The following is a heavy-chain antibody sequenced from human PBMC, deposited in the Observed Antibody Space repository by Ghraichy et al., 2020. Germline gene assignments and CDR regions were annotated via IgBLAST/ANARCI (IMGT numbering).Heavy chain of an antibody. Sequence: GGSLRLSCAASGFTFGNDGMSWFRQAPGKGLEWVAFIRSKAYGGTAEYAASVKDRFIVSRDDSKSIAYLEMNNVKIEDTAVYYCARDFWRLLFNFWGQGTKVTVSS. CDR2: IRSKAYGGTA. CDR1: GFTFGNDG. CDR3: ARDFWRLLFNF. D-gene: IGHD6-25*01. V-gene: IGHV3-49*03. J-gene: IGHJ4*02.